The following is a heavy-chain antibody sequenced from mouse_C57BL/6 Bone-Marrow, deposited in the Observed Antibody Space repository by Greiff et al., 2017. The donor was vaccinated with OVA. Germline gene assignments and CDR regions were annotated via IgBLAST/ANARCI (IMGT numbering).Heavy chain of an antibody. CDR3: ARYDPHWYFDV. V-gene: IGHV1-61*01. CDR1: GYTFTSYW. J-gene: IGHJ1*03. CDR2: IYPSDSET. D-gene: IGHD2-3*01. Sequence: QVQLQQPGAELVRPGSSVKLSCKASGYTFTSYWMDWVKQRPGQGLAWIGNIYPSDSETHYNQKFKDKATLTVDKSSSTAYMQLSSLTSEDSAVYYCARYDPHWYFDVWGTGTTVTVSS.